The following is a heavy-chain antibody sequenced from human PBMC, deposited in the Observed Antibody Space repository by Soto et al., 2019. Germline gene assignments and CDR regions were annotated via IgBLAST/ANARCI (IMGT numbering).Heavy chain of an antibody. CDR3: ARESHDILTGPPWVWYFDL. J-gene: IGHJ2*01. Sequence: QVQIQQWGAGPLRPLETLSLTCGVSAGSFSGYYWAWIRQPPGKGLEWIGEINDRGSINYNPSLKSRVSISPDTSKNHYSLNLRSVTAADTAVYYCARESHDILTGPPWVWYFDLWGRGTLVTVSS. CDR1: AGSFSGYY. D-gene: IGHD3-9*01. V-gene: IGHV4-34*02. CDR2: INDRGSI.